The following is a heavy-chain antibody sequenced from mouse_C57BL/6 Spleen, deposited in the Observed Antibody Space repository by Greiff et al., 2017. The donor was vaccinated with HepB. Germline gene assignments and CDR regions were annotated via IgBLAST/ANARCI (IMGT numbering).Heavy chain of an antibody. CDR2: IYPSDSET. Sequence: VQLQQSGAELVRPGSSVKLSCKASGYTFTSYWMDWVKQRPGQGLEWIGNIYPSDSETHYNQKFKDKATLTVDKSSSTAYMQLSSLTSEDSAVYYCARRNYYGSSYDYWGQGTTGTVSS. J-gene: IGHJ2*01. V-gene: IGHV1-61*01. CDR1: GYTFTSYW. CDR3: ARRNYYGSSYDY. D-gene: IGHD1-1*01.